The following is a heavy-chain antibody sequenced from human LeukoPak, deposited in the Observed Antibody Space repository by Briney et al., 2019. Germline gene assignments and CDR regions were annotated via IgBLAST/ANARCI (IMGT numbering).Heavy chain of an antibody. Sequence: PSETLSLTCTVSGGSISRGGYYWSWIRQHPGKGLEWIVYMYYSGSTHYNPSLNSRVTISVGPSKNQFSLILRFVPAAAPAVYFFARGYSSSSGAFDIWGQGTMVTVSS. CDR2: MYYSGST. D-gene: IGHD6-6*01. J-gene: IGHJ3*02. V-gene: IGHV4-31*03. CDR3: ARGYSSSSGAFDI. CDR1: GGSISRGGYY.